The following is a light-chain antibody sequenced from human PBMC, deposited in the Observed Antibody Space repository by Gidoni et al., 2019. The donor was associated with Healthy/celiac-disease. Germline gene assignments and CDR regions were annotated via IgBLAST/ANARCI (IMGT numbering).Light chain of an antibody. CDR3: QQYGSSLKYT. Sequence: EIVLTQSPGTLSLSPGERATLSCRASQSVSSSYLAWYQQKPGQAPRLLIYGASSRATGIPVRFSGSGSGTDFTLTISRLEPEDFALYYCQQYGSSLKYTFGQGTKLEIK. J-gene: IGKJ2*01. CDR1: QSVSSSY. CDR2: GAS. V-gene: IGKV3-20*01.